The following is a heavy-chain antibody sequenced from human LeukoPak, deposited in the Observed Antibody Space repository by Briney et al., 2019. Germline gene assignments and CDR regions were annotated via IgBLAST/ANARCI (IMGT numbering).Heavy chain of an antibody. V-gene: IGHV3-53*01. J-gene: IGHJ4*02. CDR2: IYSGTT. D-gene: IGHD4/OR15-4a*01. Sequence: GGSLRLSCTVSGFSVSSNSMSWVRQAPGKGLEWVSFIYSGTTHYSDSVKGRFTISRDNSKNTLYLQMNSLRVEDTAVYYCARRAGAYSHPYDYWGQGTLVIVSS. CDR3: ARRAGAYSHPYDY. CDR1: GFSVSSNS.